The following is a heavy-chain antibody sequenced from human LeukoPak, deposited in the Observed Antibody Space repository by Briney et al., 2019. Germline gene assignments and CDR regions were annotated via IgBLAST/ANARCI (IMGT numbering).Heavy chain of an antibody. J-gene: IGHJ4*02. Sequence: PGGSLRLSRAASGFTFDDYGMSWVRQAPGKGLEWVSGINWNGGSTGYADSVKGRFTISSDNAKTSLYLQMNSLRAEDTALYYCARGPTPYYADYWGQGTLVTVSS. CDR3: ARGPTPYYADY. CDR1: GFTFDDYG. CDR2: INWNGGST. V-gene: IGHV3-20*04. D-gene: IGHD3-10*01.